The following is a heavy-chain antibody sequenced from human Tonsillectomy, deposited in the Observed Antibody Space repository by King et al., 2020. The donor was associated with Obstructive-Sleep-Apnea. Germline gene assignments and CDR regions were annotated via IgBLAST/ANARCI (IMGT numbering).Heavy chain of an antibody. CDR2: ISYDGSNK. J-gene: IGHJ4*02. CDR3: AKDLDVVTVTTCDY. Sequence: VQLVESGGGVVQPGRSLRLSCAASGFTFSSYGMHWVRQAPGKGLEWVAVISYDGSNKYYADSVKGRFTISRDNYKNTLFLQMNSLRAEDTAVYYCAKDLDVVTVTTCDYWGQGTLVTVSS. CDR1: GFTFSSYG. V-gene: IGHV3-30*18. D-gene: IGHD4-17*01.